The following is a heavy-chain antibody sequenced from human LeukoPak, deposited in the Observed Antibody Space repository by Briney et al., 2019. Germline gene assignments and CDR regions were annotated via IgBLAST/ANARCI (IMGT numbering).Heavy chain of an antibody. D-gene: IGHD2-15*01. Sequence: SETLSLTCAVYGESFSGYYWSWIRQPPGKGLEWIGEINHSGSTNYNPSLKSRVTISVDTSKNQFSLKLSSVTAADTAVYYCARGRARRDRPLDYWGQGTLVTVSS. J-gene: IGHJ4*02. CDR3: ARGRARRDRPLDY. CDR2: INHSGST. V-gene: IGHV4-34*01. CDR1: GESFSGYY.